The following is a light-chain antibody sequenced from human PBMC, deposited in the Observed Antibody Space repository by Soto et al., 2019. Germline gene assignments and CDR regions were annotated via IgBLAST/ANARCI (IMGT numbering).Light chain of an antibody. CDR1: ESVSSSY. Sequence: EIVLTQSPGTLSLSPGERATLSCRASESVSSSYVAWYQQKPGQAPRLLIYGASSRATGIPDRCSGRGSGREVTPTISRREPEDVAAKYCQQQGSSLRTFGQGTKVEIK. CDR2: GAS. CDR3: QQQGSSLRT. J-gene: IGKJ1*01. V-gene: IGKV3-20*01.